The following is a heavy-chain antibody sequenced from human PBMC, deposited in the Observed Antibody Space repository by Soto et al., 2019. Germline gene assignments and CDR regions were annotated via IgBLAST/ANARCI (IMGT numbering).Heavy chain of an antibody. Sequence: QVQLVESGGGVVQPGRSLRLSCAASGFTFSSYAMHWVRQAPGKGLEWVAVISYDGSNKYYADSVKGRFTISRDNSKNTLYLQMYSLRAEDTAVYYCARDKSPYSSGWHNRHFDYWGQGTLVTVSS. V-gene: IGHV3-30-3*01. CDR1: GFTFSSYA. CDR2: ISYDGSNK. D-gene: IGHD6-19*01. J-gene: IGHJ4*02. CDR3: ARDKSPYSSGWHNRHFDY.